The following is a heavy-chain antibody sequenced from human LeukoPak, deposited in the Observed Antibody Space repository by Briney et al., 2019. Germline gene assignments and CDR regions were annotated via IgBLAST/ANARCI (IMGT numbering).Heavy chain of an antibody. V-gene: IGHV1-69*04. D-gene: IGHD4-11*01. CDR3: AKDPRSSNNLFDY. Sequence: ASVKVSCKASGGTFSSYAISWVRQAPGQGLEWMGRIIPILGIANYAQKFQGRVTITADKSTSTAYMELSSLRSEDTAVYYGAKDPRSSNNLFDYWGQGTLVTVSS. CDR2: IIPILGIA. J-gene: IGHJ4*02. CDR1: GGTFSSYA.